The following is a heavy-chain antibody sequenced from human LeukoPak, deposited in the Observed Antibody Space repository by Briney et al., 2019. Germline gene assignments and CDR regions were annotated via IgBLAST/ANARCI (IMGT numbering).Heavy chain of an antibody. CDR2: IWYDGSNK. CDR1: GFTFSNYG. Sequence: GGSLRLSCAASGFTFSNYGMHWVRQAPGKGLEWVAVIWYDGSNKYYADSVKGRFTISRDNSKNTLYLQMNSLRAEDTAVYYCAKDRGPYGDYVPWFDPWGQGTLVTVSS. CDR3: AKDRGPYGDYVPWFDP. V-gene: IGHV3-33*06. J-gene: IGHJ5*02. D-gene: IGHD4-17*01.